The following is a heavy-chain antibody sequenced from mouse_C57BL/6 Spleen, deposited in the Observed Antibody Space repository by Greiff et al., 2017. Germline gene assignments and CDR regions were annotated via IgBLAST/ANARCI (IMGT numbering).Heavy chain of an antibody. CDR1: GYTFTSYW. D-gene: IGHD1-1*02. J-gene: IGHJ4*01. Sequence: QVQLQQPGAELVMPGASVKLSCKASGYTFTSYWMHWVKQRPGQGLEWIGEIDPSDSYTNYNQKFKGKSTLTVDKSSSTAYMQLSSLTSEDSAVYYCARWRGGCYPYYAMDYWGQGTSVTVSS. CDR2: IDPSDSYT. CDR3: ARWRGGCYPYYAMDY. V-gene: IGHV1-69*01.